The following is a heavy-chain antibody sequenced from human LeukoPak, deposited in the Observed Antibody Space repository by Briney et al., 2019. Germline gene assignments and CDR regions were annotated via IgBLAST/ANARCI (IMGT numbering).Heavy chain of an antibody. Sequence: SVKVSCKASGGTFSSYGISWVRQAPGQGLEWMGGISPIFGTANYAQKFQGRVTITADESTSTAYVELSSLRSEDTAVYYCARLDEYSSSSRYYGMDVWGQGTTVTVSS. CDR1: GGTFSSYG. V-gene: IGHV1-69*13. D-gene: IGHD6-6*01. CDR2: ISPIFGTA. J-gene: IGHJ6*02. CDR3: ARLDEYSSSSRYYGMDV.